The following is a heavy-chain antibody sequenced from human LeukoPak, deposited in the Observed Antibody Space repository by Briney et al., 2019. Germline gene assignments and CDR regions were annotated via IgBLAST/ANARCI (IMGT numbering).Heavy chain of an antibody. J-gene: IGHJ5*02. Sequence: SGTLSLTCAVSGGSISSSNWWSWVRQPPGKGLEWIGDIYHSGSTNYNPSLKSRVTISVDTSRNQFSLKLSSVTAADTAVYYCARVGTGYCSGGSCLYNWFDPWGQGTLVTVSS. D-gene: IGHD2-15*01. V-gene: IGHV4-4*02. CDR1: GGSISSSNW. CDR3: ARVGTGYCSGGSCLYNWFDP. CDR2: IYHSGST.